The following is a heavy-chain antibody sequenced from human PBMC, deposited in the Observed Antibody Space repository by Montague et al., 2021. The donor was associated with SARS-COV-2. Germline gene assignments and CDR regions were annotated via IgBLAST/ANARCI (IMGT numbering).Heavy chain of an antibody. Sequence: TLSLTCTVSGGSISSGGYYWSWIRQHPGKGLEWIGYIYHTGSTNYNPSLKSRVTMSVDKSKNDFSLKLSPVTAADTAMYYCARRITMVRGVTKRNNWFDPWGRGILVTVSS. D-gene: IGHD3-10*01. CDR1: GGSISSGGYY. V-gene: IGHV4-31*03. CDR3: ARRITMVRGVTKRNNWFDP. CDR2: IYHTGST. J-gene: IGHJ5*02.